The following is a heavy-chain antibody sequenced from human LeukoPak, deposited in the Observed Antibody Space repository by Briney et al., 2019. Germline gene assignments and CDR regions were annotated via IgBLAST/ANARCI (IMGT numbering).Heavy chain of an antibody. CDR3: VKDRTGTYTLDY. J-gene: IGHJ4*02. V-gene: IGHV3-23*01. D-gene: IGHD3-10*01. CDR1: GFTFSNFA. Sequence: PGGSLRLSCAASGFTFSNFAMSWVRQAPGKGLEWVSGTGGAGVSRYYADSVKGRFTISRDNSKNTLYLQMNSLRAEDTAVYYCVKDRTGTYTLDYWGQGTLVTVSS. CDR2: TGGAGVSR.